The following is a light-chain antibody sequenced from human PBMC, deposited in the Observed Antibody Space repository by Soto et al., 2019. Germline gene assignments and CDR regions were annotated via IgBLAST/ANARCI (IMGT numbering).Light chain of an antibody. CDR1: SSDVGGNKY. CDR3: GSYGGTYYV. J-gene: IGLJ1*01. CDR2: DVS. Sequence: QSVLTQPASVSGSPGQSITISCTGTSSDVGGNKYVSWYQHYPGKAPKLMICDVSNRPSGVSNRFSGSKSGNTASLTISGLQSEDEDDYYTGSYGGTYYVVRTGTKVP. V-gene: IGLV2-14*03.